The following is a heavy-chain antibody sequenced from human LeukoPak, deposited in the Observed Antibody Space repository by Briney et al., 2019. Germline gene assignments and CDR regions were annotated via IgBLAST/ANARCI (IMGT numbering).Heavy chain of an antibody. CDR3: AREIAYCGGDCYFGFDY. D-gene: IGHD2-21*01. J-gene: IGHJ4*02. CDR2: ISAYNGNT. CDR1: GYTLTSYG. Sequence: ASVKVSCKASGYTLTSYGISWVRQAPGQGLEWMGWISAYNGNTNYAQKLQGRVTMTTDTSTSTAYMELRSLRFDDTAVYYCAREIAYCGGDCYFGFDYWGQGTLVTVSS. V-gene: IGHV1-18*01.